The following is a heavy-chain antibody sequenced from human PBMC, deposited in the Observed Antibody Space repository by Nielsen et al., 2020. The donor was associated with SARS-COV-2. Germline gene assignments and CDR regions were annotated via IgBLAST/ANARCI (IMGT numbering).Heavy chain of an antibody. Sequence: SETLSLTCGVYGGAFSGYRWTWVRQPPGKGLEWIGEVNDSGSTNYKASLSSRVTISGDASKRQVSLKLSSVTAADTAVYYCARLKGLLWFGELLAPSGAFDIWGQGTMVTVSS. CDR2: VNDSGST. J-gene: IGHJ3*02. CDR1: GGAFSGYR. D-gene: IGHD3-10*01. CDR3: ARLKGLLWFGELLAPSGAFDI. V-gene: IGHV4-34*01.